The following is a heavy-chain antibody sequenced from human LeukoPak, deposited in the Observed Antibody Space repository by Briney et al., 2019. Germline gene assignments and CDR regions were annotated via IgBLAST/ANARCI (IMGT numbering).Heavy chain of an antibody. Sequence: PSETLSLTCTVSGGSISSGGYYWSWIRQPPGKGLEWIGYIYHSGSTYYNPSLKSRVTISVDTSKNQFSLKLSSVTAADTAVYYCARLNPYYDYVWGSSVDYWGQGTLVTVSS. V-gene: IGHV4-30-2*05. CDR1: GGSISSGGYY. D-gene: IGHD3-16*01. CDR3: ARLNPYYDYVWGSSVDY. J-gene: IGHJ4*02. CDR2: IYHSGST.